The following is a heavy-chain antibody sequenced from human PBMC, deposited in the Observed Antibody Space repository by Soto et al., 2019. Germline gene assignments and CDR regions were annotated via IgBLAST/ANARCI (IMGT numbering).Heavy chain of an antibody. CDR3: ARDGGRYYGSGIDP. V-gene: IGHV4-59*01. D-gene: IGHD3-10*01. J-gene: IGHJ5*02. CDR1: GGSISSYY. CDR2: IYYSGST. Sequence: SETLSLTCTVSGGSISSYYWSWIRQPPGKGLEWIGYIYYSGSTNYNPSLKSRVTISVDTSKNQFSLKLSSVTAADTAVYYCARDGGRYYGSGIDPWGQGTLVTVSS.